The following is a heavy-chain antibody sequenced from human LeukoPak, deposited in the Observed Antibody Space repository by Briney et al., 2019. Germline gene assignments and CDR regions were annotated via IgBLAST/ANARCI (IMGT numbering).Heavy chain of an antibody. Sequence: PSETLSLTCTVSGGSISSGSYYWSWIRQPAGKGLEWIGRIYTSGSTNYNPSLKSRVTISVDTSKNQFSLKLSSVTAADTAVYYCARGAYYYDSSGYPWDYFDYWGQGTLVTVSS. CDR3: ARGAYYYDSSGYPWDYFDY. D-gene: IGHD3-22*01. V-gene: IGHV4-61*02. CDR2: IYTSGST. J-gene: IGHJ4*02. CDR1: GGSISSGSYY.